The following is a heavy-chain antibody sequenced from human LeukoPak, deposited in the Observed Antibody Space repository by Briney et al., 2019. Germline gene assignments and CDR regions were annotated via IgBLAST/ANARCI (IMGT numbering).Heavy chain of an antibody. CDR1: GYSISSGYY. D-gene: IGHD1-26*01. CDR2: IYHSGST. V-gene: IGHV4-38-2*02. Sequence: SETLSLTCTVSGYSISSGYYWGWIRQPPGKGLEWIGSIYHSGSTYYNPSLKSRVTISVDTSKNQFSLKLSSVTAADTAVYYCASSRRELLSQTRYYFDYWGQGTLVTVSS. J-gene: IGHJ4*02. CDR3: ASSRRELLSQTRYYFDY.